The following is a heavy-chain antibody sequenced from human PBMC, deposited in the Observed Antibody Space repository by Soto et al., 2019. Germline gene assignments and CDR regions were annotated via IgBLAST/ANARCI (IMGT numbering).Heavy chain of an antibody. CDR1: GYTFTSYD. V-gene: IGHV1-8*01. D-gene: IGHD2-15*01. Sequence: QVQLVQSGAEVKKPGASVKVSCKASGYTFTSYDINWVRQATGQGLEWMGWMNPNSGNTGYAQKFQGRVTMTSNTSISTAYMELSSLRSEDTAVYYCARGSRYCSGGSCYSGWFDPWGQGTLVTVSS. J-gene: IGHJ5*02. CDR3: ARGSRYCSGGSCYSGWFDP. CDR2: MNPNSGNT.